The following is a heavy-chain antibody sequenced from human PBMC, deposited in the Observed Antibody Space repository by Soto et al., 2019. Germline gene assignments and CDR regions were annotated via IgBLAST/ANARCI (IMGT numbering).Heavy chain of an antibody. CDR1: GFTFSSYA. CDR2: ISYDGSNK. J-gene: IGHJ4*02. V-gene: IGHV3-30-3*01. CDR3: ARGGSYYLGNQLYYFDY. D-gene: IGHD1-26*01. Sequence: QVQLVESGGGVVQPGRSLRLSCAASGFTFSSYAMHWVRQAPGKGLEWVAVISYDGSNKYYADSVKGRFTISRDNSMNTLYLQMNSLRAEDTAVYYCARGGSYYLGNQLYYFDYWGQGTLVTVSS.